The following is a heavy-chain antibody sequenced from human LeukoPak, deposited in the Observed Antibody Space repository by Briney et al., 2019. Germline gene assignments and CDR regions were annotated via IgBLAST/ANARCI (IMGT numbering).Heavy chain of an antibody. J-gene: IGHJ6*03. Sequence: PSETLSLTCAVYGGSFSGYYWSWIRQPPGKGLEWIGEINHSGSTNYNPSLKSRVTIPVDTSKNQFSLKLSSVTAADTAVYYCARRVTMVRGYHYYYYMDVWGKGTTVTISS. CDR2: INHSGST. CDR3: ARRVTMVRGYHYYYYMDV. CDR1: GGSFSGYY. D-gene: IGHD3-10*01. V-gene: IGHV4-34*01.